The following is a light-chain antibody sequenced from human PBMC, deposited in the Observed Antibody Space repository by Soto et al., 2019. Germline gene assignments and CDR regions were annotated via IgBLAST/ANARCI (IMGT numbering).Light chain of an antibody. CDR1: QVISDY. J-gene: IGKJ1*01. CDR3: QNYNSAPWT. CDR2: TAS. Sequence: DIQMTQSPSSLSASVGDRVTITCRASQVISDYLAWYQQKPGKVPKLLIYTASTLQSGVPFRFSVSGAGTDFTLTISSLQPEDVATYYCQNYNSAPWTFGQGTKVEI. V-gene: IGKV1-27*01.